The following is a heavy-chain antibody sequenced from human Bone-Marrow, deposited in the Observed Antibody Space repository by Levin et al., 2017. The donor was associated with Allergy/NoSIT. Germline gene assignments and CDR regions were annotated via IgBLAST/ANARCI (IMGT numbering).Heavy chain of an antibody. D-gene: IGHD1-26*01. J-gene: IGHJ4*02. CDR3: SRDRGEWGQFYLDS. CDR2: VSHDGSHR. Sequence: HGESLKISCAASGFTFSAFGMHWVRQAPGRGLEWVAVVSHDGSHRVYADSVKARFTISRDNSKKIHYLQMDSLGPEDTAVYYCSRDRGEWGQFYLDSWGQGILVTVSS. CDR1: GFTFSAFG. V-gene: IGHV3-33*01.